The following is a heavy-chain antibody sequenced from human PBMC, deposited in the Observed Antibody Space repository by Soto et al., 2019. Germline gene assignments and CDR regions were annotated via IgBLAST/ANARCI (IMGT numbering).Heavy chain of an antibody. CDR3: ARAWGIDLAVAPSSYYYYGMDV. Sequence: SETLSLTGAVYGGSFSGYYWSWIRQPPGKGLEWIGEINHSGSTNYNPSLKSRVTISVDTSKNQFSLKLSSVTAADTAVYYCARAWGIDLAVAPSSYYYYGMDVWGQGTTVTVSS. CDR2: INHSGST. V-gene: IGHV4-34*01. J-gene: IGHJ6*02. D-gene: IGHD6-19*01. CDR1: GGSFSGYY.